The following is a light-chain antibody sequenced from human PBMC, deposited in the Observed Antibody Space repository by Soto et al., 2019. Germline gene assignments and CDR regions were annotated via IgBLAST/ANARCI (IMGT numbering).Light chain of an antibody. CDR2: DAS. CDR3: QQYNDWPPFT. J-gene: IGKJ3*01. Sequence: EIVMTQSPATLPVSPGERATLSCRASQSVRNNLAWYQQRPGQAPRLLIYDASTRATGVTPRFSGSGSGTEFTLTISGLQSEDFALYYCQQYNDWPPFTFGPGTKVDIK. CDR1: QSVRNN. V-gene: IGKV3-15*01.